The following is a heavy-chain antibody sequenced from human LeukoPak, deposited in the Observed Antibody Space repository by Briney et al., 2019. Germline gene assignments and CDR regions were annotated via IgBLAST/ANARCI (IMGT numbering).Heavy chain of an antibody. D-gene: IGHD3-10*01. CDR1: GGSMSAYY. CDR2: IYHGGTT. V-gene: IGHV4-59*12. J-gene: IGHJ4*02. Sequence: SETLSLTCTVSGGSMSAYYWSWIRQPPGKGLEWIGYIYHGGTTKYNPSLKSRVTMSVDTSKNQFSLKLSSVTAADTAVYYCARAGVWTVRGVFGLLLRYACFDYWGQGTLVTVSS. CDR3: ARAGVWTVRGVFGLLLRYACFDY.